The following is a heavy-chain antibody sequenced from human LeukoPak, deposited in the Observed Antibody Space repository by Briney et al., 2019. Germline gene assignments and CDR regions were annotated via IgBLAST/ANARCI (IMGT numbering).Heavy chain of an antibody. CDR1: GFTLSSSF. Sequence: GGSLRLSCAASGFTLSSSFMSWVRQAPGKGLGWVSVIYTGGSTYYADSVKGRFTIPRDDSKNMVYLQMNSLRAEDTAVYFCSRDPAMTSGYGMDVWGQGTTVTVSS. J-gene: IGHJ6*02. CDR2: IYTGGST. D-gene: IGHD4-11*01. CDR3: SRDPAMTSGYGMDV. V-gene: IGHV3-66*01.